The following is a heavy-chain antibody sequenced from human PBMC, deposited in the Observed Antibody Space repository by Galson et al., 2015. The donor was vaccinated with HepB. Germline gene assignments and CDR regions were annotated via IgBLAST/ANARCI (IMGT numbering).Heavy chain of an antibody. Sequence: ETLSLTCTVSGGSISDHYWSWIRQSPGRGLEWIGYIYYSDTWTTNYNPSLRSRVTISFDTSNNQVSLELSSVTAADTAMYYCGRQTHHQNPMDVWGQGTTVTVS. J-gene: IGHJ6*02. CDR2: IYYSDTWTT. V-gene: IGHV4-59*08. CDR1: GGSISDHY. CDR3: GRQTHHQNPMDV. D-gene: IGHD1-14*01.